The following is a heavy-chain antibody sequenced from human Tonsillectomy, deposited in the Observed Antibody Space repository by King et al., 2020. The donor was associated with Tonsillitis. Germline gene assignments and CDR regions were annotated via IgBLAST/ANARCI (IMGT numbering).Heavy chain of an antibody. CDR1: GGTFSNYV. V-gene: IGHV1-69*14. CDR3: ARAPYCGGLRLGELSPADGMDG. CDR2: IITIFGSA. D-gene: IGHD3-16*02. J-gene: IGHJ6*02. Sequence: QLVQSGAEVKKPGSSVKVSCKASGGTFSNYVISWVRQAPGQGLEWMGGIITIFGSADYAQKFQGRVTITAEKSTNTAYMELSSLRFEDTAMYYCARAPYCGGLRLGELSPADGMDGWGQGTTVTVSS.